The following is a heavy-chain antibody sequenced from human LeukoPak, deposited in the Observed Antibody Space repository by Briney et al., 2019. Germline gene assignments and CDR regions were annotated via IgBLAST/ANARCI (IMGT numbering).Heavy chain of an antibody. CDR3: ARLGLHGSGTYYFFDY. CDR2: INPNSGDT. J-gene: IGHJ4*02. CDR1: GYTFTGYH. D-gene: IGHD3-10*01. V-gene: IGHV1-2*06. Sequence: ASVKVSCKASGYTFTGYHMHWVRQAPGQGLEWMGRINPNSGDTNYAQKFQGRVTMTRDTSISTAYMELSRLTSDDTAVYFCARLGLHGSGTYYFFDYWGQGTLVTVSS.